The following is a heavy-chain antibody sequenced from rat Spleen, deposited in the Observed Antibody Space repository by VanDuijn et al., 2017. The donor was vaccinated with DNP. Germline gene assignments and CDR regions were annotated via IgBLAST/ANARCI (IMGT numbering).Heavy chain of an antibody. CDR3: TSSGYFDY. CDR1: GFIFSDYA. J-gene: IGHJ2*01. CDR2: IIYDGSST. Sequence: EVQLVESGGGLVRPGNSLRLSCAASGFIFSDYAMAWVRQSPKMGLEWVATIIYDGSSTFYRDSVKGRFTISRDNAKTTLYLHMDSLRSEDTATYYCTSSGYFDYWGQGVMVSVSS. V-gene: IGHV5S10*01. D-gene: IGHD4-3*01.